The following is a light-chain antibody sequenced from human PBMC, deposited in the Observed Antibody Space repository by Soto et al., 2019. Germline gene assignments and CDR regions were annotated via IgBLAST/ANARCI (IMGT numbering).Light chain of an antibody. J-gene: IGLJ2*01. V-gene: IGLV2-14*01. CDR2: EVS. CDR3: SSYTSSSTVV. Sequence: HSALTQPASVSGSPGQSITISCTGTSSDIGVYKYVSWYQQHPGKAPNLMIYEVSNRPSGVSNRFSGSKSGNTASLTISGLQAEDEADYYCSSYTSSSTVVFGGGTKLTVL. CDR1: SSDIGVYKY.